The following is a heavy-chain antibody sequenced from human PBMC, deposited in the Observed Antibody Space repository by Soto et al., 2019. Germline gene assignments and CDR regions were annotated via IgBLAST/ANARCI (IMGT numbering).Heavy chain of an antibody. V-gene: IGHV3-74*03. CDR2: IKSDGSST. Sequence: GGSLRLSCAASGFTFSNKWIHWVRQAPGKGLVWVSGIKSDGSSTTYADSVKGRFTISRDNAKNTLYLQMNSLRAEDTAVYYCASAAPFNYGGNSGFDFWGQGTLVTVSS. J-gene: IGHJ4*02. CDR3: ASAAPFNYGGNSGFDF. CDR1: GFTFSNKW. D-gene: IGHD4-17*01.